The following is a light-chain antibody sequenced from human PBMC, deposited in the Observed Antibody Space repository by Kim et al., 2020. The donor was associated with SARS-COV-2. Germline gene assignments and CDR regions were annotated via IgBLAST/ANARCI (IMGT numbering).Light chain of an antibody. Sequence: RVTISCTGSSSNIGAGYDVHWYQQLPETAPKVLIYGNNNRPSGVPDRFSGSKSGTSVSLAITGLQAEDEADYYCQSYDSGLSGSVFGGGTQLTVL. CDR3: QSYDSGLSGSV. V-gene: IGLV1-40*01. CDR2: GNN. J-gene: IGLJ2*01. CDR1: SSNIGAGYD.